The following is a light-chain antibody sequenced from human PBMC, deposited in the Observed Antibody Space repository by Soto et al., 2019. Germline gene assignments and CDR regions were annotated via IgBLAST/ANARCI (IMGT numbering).Light chain of an antibody. CDR3: SSYTSSSTL. CDR2: DVS. CDR1: SSDVGGYNY. V-gene: IGLV2-11*01. Sequence: QSVLTQPRSVSGSPGQSVTISCTGTSSDVGGYNYVSWYQQHPGKAPKLMIYDVSKRPSGVPDRFSGSKSGNTASLTISGLQTEDEADYYCSSYTSSSTLFGTGTKVTVL. J-gene: IGLJ1*01.